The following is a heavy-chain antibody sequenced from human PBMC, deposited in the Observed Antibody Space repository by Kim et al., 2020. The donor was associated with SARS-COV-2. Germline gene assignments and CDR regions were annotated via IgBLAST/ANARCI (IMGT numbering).Heavy chain of an antibody. V-gene: IGHV4-39*01. Sequence: SETLSLTCTVSGGSISSSSYFWGWIRQPPGKGLEWIGSIYYSERNYYNPSLKSRVTITVDTSKNQFSLRLNSVTAADTAVYYCARWSSYYFDYWGQGTLVTVSS. CDR1: GGSISSSSYF. CDR3: ARWSSYYFDY. J-gene: IGHJ4*02. CDR2: IYYSERN.